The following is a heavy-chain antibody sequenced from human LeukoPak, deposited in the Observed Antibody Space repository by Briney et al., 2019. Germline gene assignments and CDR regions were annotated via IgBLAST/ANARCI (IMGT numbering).Heavy chain of an antibody. CDR2: IYYSGST. D-gene: IGHD3-16*01. Sequence: ASGTLSLTCTVSGGSVSSGSYYWSWIRQPPGKGLEWIGYIYYSGSTNYNPSLKSRVTISVDTSKNQFSLKLSSVTAADTAVYYCARVSYESGFDYWGQGTLVTVSS. CDR1: GGSVSSGSYY. CDR3: ARVSYESGFDY. J-gene: IGHJ4*02. V-gene: IGHV4-61*01.